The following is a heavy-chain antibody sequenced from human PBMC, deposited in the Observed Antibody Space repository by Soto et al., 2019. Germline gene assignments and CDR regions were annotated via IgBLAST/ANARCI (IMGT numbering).Heavy chain of an antibody. D-gene: IGHD7-27*01. Sequence: SETLSLTCTVSGGSISGSTYYWGWIRQPPGKGLEYIGSTYYTGRTNYNPSLKSRVTMSVDTSKNQCSLNLTSLTAADAAIYYCARANWYSEYWGQGTLVTVSS. V-gene: IGHV4-39*07. J-gene: IGHJ4*02. CDR2: TYYTGRT. CDR1: GGSISGSTYY. CDR3: ARANWYSEY.